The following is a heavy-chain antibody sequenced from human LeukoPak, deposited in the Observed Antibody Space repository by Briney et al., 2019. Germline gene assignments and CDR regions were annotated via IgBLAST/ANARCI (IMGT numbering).Heavy chain of an antibody. Sequence: GRSLRLSCAASGFTFSSYGMHWVRQAPGKGLEWVAVISYDGSNKYYADSVKGRFTISRDNSKNTLYLQMNSLRAEDTAVYYCAKGRIAAAGTIWGQGTLVTVSS. CDR3: AKGRIAAAGTI. CDR2: ISYDGSNK. V-gene: IGHV3-30*18. CDR1: GFTFSSYG. J-gene: IGHJ4*02. D-gene: IGHD6-13*01.